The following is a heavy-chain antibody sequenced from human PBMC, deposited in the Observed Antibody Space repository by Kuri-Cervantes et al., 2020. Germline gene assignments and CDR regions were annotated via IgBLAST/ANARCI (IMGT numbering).Heavy chain of an antibody. CDR3: ARSDCSSSSCYGNYYMDV. CDR1: GFTFSAYA. CDR2: ISWDGGST. D-gene: IGHD2-2*01. Sequence: GGSLRLSCAASGFTFSAYAMTWVRQAPGKGLEWVSLISWDGGSTYYADSVKGRFTISRDNSKNSLYLQMNSLRAEDTAVYYCARSDCSSSSCYGNYYMDVWGKGTTVTVSS. J-gene: IGHJ6*03. V-gene: IGHV3-43D*04.